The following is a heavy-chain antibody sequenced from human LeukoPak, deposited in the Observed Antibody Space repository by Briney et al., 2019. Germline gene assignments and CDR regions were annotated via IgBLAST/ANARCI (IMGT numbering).Heavy chain of an antibody. CDR3: ARDFTEYYYDSSGPGVDY. V-gene: IGHV3-33*01. CDR1: GFTFSSYG. CDR2: IWYDGSNK. J-gene: IGHJ4*02. Sequence: GGSLRLSCAASGFTFSSYGMHWVRQAPGKGLEWVAVIWYDGSNKYYADSVKGRFTISRDNSKNTLYLRMNSLRAEDTAVYYCARDFTEYYYDSSGPGVDYWGQGTLVTVSS. D-gene: IGHD3-22*01.